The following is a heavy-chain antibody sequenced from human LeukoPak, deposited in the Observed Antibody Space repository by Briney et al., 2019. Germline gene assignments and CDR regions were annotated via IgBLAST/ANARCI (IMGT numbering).Heavy chain of an antibody. J-gene: IGHJ4*02. Sequence: KPSETLSLTCTVSGGSISSYYWSWIRQPPGKGLEWIGYIYYSGSTNYNPSLKSRVTISVDTSKNQFSLKLSSVTAADTAVYYCARGRDFWSYWGQGTLVTVSS. CDR1: GGSISSYY. CDR3: ARGRDFWSY. D-gene: IGHD3-3*01. CDR2: IYYSGST. V-gene: IGHV4-59*01.